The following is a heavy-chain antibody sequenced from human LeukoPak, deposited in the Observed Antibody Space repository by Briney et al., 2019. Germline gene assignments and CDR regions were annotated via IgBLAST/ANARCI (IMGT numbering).Heavy chain of an antibody. D-gene: IGHD5-24*01. CDR3: ARGGDGYKGPYYFDY. J-gene: IGHJ4*02. CDR1: EATFSSFA. Sequence: SVKVSCKASEATFSSFAISWVRQAPGQGLEWMGGIITIFGTANYAQKFQGRVTITADKSTRTAYMELSSLRAEDTAVYDCARGGDGYKGPYYFDYWGQGTLVTVSS. CDR2: IITIFGTA. V-gene: IGHV1-69*06.